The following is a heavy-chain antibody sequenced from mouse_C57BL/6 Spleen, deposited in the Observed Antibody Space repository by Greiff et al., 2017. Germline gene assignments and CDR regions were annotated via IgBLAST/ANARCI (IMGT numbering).Heavy chain of an antibody. D-gene: IGHD4-1*02. CDR2: INPYNGGT. Sequence: VQLQQSGPVLVKPGASVKMSCKASGYTFTDYYMNWVKQSHGKSLEWIGVINPYNGGTSYNQKFKGKATLTVDKSSSTAYMELNSLTSEDSAVYYCARGATGNYYAMDYWGQGTSVTVSS. J-gene: IGHJ4*01. CDR3: ARGATGNYYAMDY. V-gene: IGHV1-19*01. CDR1: GYTFTDYY.